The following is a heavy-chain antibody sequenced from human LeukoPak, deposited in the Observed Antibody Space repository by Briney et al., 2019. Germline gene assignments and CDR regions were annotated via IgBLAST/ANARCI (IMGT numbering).Heavy chain of an antibody. CDR1: GYTFTGYY. CDR2: INPNSGGT. V-gene: IGHV1-2*02. Sequence: ASVKVSCKASGYTFTGYYMHWVRQAPGQGLEWMGWINPNSGGTNYAQKFQGRVTMTRDTSISTAYMDLSSLRSEDTAIYYCARAGFGFNYWGQGTLVTVSS. J-gene: IGHJ4*02. CDR3: ARAGFGFNY. D-gene: IGHD3-10*01.